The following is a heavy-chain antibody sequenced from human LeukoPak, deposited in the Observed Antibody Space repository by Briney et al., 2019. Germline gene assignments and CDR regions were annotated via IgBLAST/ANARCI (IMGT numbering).Heavy chain of an antibody. CDR1: GFTFSSYA. D-gene: IGHD3-22*01. V-gene: IGHV3-23*01. CDR2: ISGSGGST. CDR3: AKGSRYDSSGYYY. Sequence: GGPLRLSCAASGFTFSSYAMSWVRQAPGKGLEWVSAISGSGGSTYYADSVKGRFTISRDNSKNTLYLQMNSLRAEDTAVYYCAKGSRYDSSGYYYWGQGTLVTVSS. J-gene: IGHJ4*02.